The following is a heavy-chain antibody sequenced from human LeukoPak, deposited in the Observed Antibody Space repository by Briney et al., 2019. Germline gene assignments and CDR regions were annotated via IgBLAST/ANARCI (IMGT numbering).Heavy chain of an antibody. CDR1: GFTFSSYW. CDR2: ISDGGSTT. J-gene: IGHJ4*02. CDR3: SRSAYYDGSGNYYDY. V-gene: IGHV3-74*01. Sequence: SXGSLRLSCAASGFTFSSYWMHWVRQAPGKRLVWVSRISDGGSTTTYADSVKGRFTISRDNAKNTLYLQMNGLRAEDTAVYYCSRSAYYDGSGNYYDYWGQGTLVTVSS. D-gene: IGHD3-22*01.